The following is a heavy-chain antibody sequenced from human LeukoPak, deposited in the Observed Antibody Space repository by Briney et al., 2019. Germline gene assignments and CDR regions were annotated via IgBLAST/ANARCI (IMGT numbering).Heavy chain of an antibody. CDR3: ASEAIVVVAATPSRWFDP. V-gene: IGHV4-59*01. CDR1: GGSISSYY. D-gene: IGHD2-15*01. Sequence: PSETLSLTSTVSGGSISSYYWSWIRQPPGKGLEWIGYIYYSGSTNYNPSLKSRVTISVDTSKNQFSLKLSSVTAADTAVYYCASEAIVVVAATPSRWFDPWGQGTLVTVSS. J-gene: IGHJ5*02. CDR2: IYYSGST.